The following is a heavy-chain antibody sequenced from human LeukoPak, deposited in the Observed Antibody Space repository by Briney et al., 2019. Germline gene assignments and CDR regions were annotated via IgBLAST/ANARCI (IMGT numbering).Heavy chain of an antibody. D-gene: IGHD3-10*01. V-gene: IGHV3-23*01. CDR1: GLTFSSYA. J-gene: IGHJ5*02. Sequence: GGSLRLSCAASGLTFSSYAMSWVRQAPGKGLEWVSAISGSGGSTYYADSVKGRFTISRDNSKNTLYLQMNSLRAEDTAVYYCANTPARLLWFGESTFDPWGQGTLVTVSS. CDR2: ISGSGGST. CDR3: ANTPARLLWFGESTFDP.